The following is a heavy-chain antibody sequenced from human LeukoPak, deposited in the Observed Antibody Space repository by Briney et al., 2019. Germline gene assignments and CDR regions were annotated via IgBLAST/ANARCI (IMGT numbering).Heavy chain of an antibody. CDR3: ARQDSSAYPADY. J-gene: IGHJ4*02. V-gene: IGHV4-59*08. CDR1: GGSIRSYY. Sequence: PSETLSLTCNVSGGSIRSYYWSWIRQPPGKGLEWIGYIYYSGSTNYNPSLESRVTISVDTSKNYFSLKLNSVTAADTAVYYCARQDSSAYPADYGGQGTLVTVSS. D-gene: IGHD3-22*01. CDR2: IYYSGST.